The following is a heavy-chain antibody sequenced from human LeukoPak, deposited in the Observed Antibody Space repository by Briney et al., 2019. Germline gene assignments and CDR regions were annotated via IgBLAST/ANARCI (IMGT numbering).Heavy chain of an antibody. CDR3: ARDHVAGLAFWFDP. V-gene: IGHV3-7*01. J-gene: IGHJ5*02. CDR2: IKEDGSEK. D-gene: IGHD6-19*01. Sequence: PGGSLRLSCVASGFTISSYWMTWVRQAPGKGLEWVGNIKEDGSEKNYADSVNGRFTTSRDNAKNSLYLQMNSLRAEDTAVYYCARDHVAGLAFWFDPWGQGTLVTVSS. CDR1: GFTISSYW.